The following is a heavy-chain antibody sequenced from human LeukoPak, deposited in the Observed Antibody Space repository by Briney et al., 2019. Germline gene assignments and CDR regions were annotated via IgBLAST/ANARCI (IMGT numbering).Heavy chain of an antibody. CDR3: AREDDILTGYPDY. Sequence: QPGGSLRLTCAASGFTFSSYGMHWVRQAPGKGLEWVAVIWYDGSNKYYADSVKGRFTISRDNSKNTLYLQMNSLRAEDTAVYYCAREDDILTGYPDYWGQGTLVTVSS. D-gene: IGHD3-9*01. CDR1: GFTFSSYG. V-gene: IGHV3-33*08. J-gene: IGHJ4*02. CDR2: IWYDGSNK.